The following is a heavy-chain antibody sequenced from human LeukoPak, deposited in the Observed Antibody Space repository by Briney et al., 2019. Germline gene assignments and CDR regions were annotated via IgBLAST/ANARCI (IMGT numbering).Heavy chain of an antibody. CDR3: ARERARYPGESGSLLGG. CDR2: TYYRSKWYN. V-gene: IGHV6-1*01. Sequence: SQTLSLTCAISGDSVFSNSSWNWIRQSPSRGLEWLGRTYYRSKWYNDYGVSVKSRININPDTSKNQFSLKLSSVTAADTAVYYCARERARYPGESGSLLGGWGQGTLVTVSS. CDR1: GDSVFSNSS. J-gene: IGHJ4*02. D-gene: IGHD3-10*01.